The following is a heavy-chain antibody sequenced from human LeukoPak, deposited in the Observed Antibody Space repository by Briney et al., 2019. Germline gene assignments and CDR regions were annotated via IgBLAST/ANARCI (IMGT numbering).Heavy chain of an antibody. CDR2: INPSSGGT. D-gene: IGHD2-15*01. J-gene: IGHJ6*03. V-gene: IGHV1-2*02. Sequence: GASVKVSCKASGYTFTGYYMHWVRQAPGQGLEWMGWINPSSGGTNYAQKFQGRVTMTRDTSISTAYMDLSRLRSDDTAVYYCARGVVAATFYYYMDVWGKGTTVTVSS. CDR3: ARGVVAATFYYYMDV. CDR1: GYTFTGYY.